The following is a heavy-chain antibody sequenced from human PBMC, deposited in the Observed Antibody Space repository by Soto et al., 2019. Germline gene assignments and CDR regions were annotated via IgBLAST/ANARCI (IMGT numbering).Heavy chain of an antibody. CDR1: GGSFSGYY. V-gene: IGHV4-34*01. Sequence: SETLSLTCAVYGGSFSGYYWSWIRQHPGKGLEWIGEINHSGSTNYNPSLKSRVTISVDTSKNQFSLKLSSVTAADTAVYYCARGKVAGTDYYGMDVWGQGTTDTVSS. CDR2: INHSGST. CDR3: ARGKVAGTDYYGMDV. D-gene: IGHD6-19*01. J-gene: IGHJ6*02.